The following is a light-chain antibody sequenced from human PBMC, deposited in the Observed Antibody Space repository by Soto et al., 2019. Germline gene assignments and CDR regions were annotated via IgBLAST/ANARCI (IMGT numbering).Light chain of an antibody. V-gene: IGKV3-11*01. J-gene: IGKJ1*01. CDR1: QSVSSY. CDR2: DAS. Sequence: EIVLTQSPATLSSSPGERATLSCRASQSVSSYLAWYQQKPGQAPRLLIYDASDRATGIPARFSGSGSGTDFPLPISRLDPEDFAVYYCKQRSPWPRTFGQGTKVKIK. CDR3: KQRSPWPRT.